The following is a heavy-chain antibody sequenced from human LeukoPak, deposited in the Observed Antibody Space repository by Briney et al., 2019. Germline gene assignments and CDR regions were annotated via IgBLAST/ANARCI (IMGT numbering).Heavy chain of an antibody. CDR1: GFTFTTYS. CDR2: IRSTSRTI. J-gene: IGHJ4*02. D-gene: IGHD5-18*01. V-gene: IGHV3-48*01. CDR3: ARVGYTYGYFDY. Sequence: GGSLRLSCAGSGFTFTTYSMNWVRQAPGKGLEWVSYIRSTSRTIYYADSVKGRFTISRDNAKNSLYLHMNSLRAEDTAVYYCARVGYTYGYFDYWGQGTLVTVPS.